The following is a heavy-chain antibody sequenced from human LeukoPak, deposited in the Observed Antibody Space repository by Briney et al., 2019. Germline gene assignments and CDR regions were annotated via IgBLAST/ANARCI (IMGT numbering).Heavy chain of an antibody. CDR3: ARESPFRSGSYYDPYYFDY. CDR1: GGTFSSYA. J-gene: IGHJ4*02. V-gene: IGHV1-69*13. CDR2: IIPIFGTA. D-gene: IGHD1-26*01. Sequence: SVKVSCTASGGTFSSYAISWVRQAPGQGLGWMGGIIPIFGTANYAQKFQGRVTITADESTSTAYMELSSLRSEDTAVYYCARESPFRSGSYYDPYYFDYWGQGTLVTVSS.